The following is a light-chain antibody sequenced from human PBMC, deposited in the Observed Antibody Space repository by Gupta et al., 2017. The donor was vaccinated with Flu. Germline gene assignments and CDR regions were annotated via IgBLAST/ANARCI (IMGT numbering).Light chain of an antibody. J-gene: IGLJ3*02. CDR1: NSNIGRNT. CDR3: ATWDDSLNGPV. V-gene: IGLV1-44*01. CDR2: NDN. Sequence: QSLLTQPPSSSGTPGQRVTISCSGSNSNIGRNTLSWYQQLPGAAPKLLNQNDNPRPSGVPFRFSCSKAGTSASLTISGLQSEDEGDFYCATWDDSLNGPVFGGGTRLTVL.